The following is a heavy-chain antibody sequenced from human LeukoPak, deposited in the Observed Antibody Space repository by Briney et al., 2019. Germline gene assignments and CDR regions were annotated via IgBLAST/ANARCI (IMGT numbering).Heavy chain of an antibody. CDR2: IFPSGGEI. Sequence: GGSLRLSRAASGFALSSYAMSWVRQAPGNGLEWVASIFPSGGEIHYADSVRGRFTIPRDNSKSTLSLQMNSLRAEDTAIYYCATYRQVLLPFESWGQGTLVTVSS. CDR3: ATYRQVLLPFES. J-gene: IGHJ4*02. V-gene: IGHV3-23*01. D-gene: IGHD2-8*02. CDR1: GFALSSYA.